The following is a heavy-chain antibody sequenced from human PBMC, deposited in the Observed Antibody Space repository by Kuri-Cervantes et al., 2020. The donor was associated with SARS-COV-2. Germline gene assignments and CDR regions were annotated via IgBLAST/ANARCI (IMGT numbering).Heavy chain of an antibody. Sequence: GESLKISCAASGFTFSGHWIHWVRQAPGKGLVWVSRINPDGSYTNNADSVKGRFTLSRDNAKNMLFLQMNSLRAEDTAVYYCARDGQQLGEFDYWGQGTLVTVSS. CDR1: GFTFSGHW. D-gene: IGHD6-13*01. CDR2: INPDGSYT. V-gene: IGHV3-74*01. CDR3: ARDGQQLGEFDY. J-gene: IGHJ4*02.